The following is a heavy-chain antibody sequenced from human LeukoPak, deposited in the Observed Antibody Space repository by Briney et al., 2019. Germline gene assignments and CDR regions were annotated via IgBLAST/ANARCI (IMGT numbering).Heavy chain of an antibody. CDR2: ISGSSSTI. D-gene: IGHD3-16*01. CDR3: ARGGYYFDY. Sequence: GGSLRLSCAASGFTFSSYAMSWVRQAPGKGLEWVSAISGSSSTIYYADSVKGRFTISRDNAKNSLYLQMNSLRAEDTAVYYCARGGYYFDYWGQGTLVTVSS. J-gene: IGHJ4*02. V-gene: IGHV3-23*01. CDR1: GFTFSSYA.